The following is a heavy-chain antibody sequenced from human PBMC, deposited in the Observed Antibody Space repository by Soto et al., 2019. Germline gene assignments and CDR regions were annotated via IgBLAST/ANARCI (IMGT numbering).Heavy chain of an antibody. CDR1: GFTFSDYG. CDR2: MSYDGSNK. D-gene: IGHD2-8*01. Sequence: GGSLRLSCAASGFTFSDYGMHWVRQAPGKGLEWVAVMSYDGSNKYYADSVKGRFTISRDNSKNTLYLQMNRLRDEDTAVYYCAKVREDIVLLVALDYWGQGTQVTVSS. CDR3: AKVREDIVLLVALDY. V-gene: IGHV3-30*18. J-gene: IGHJ4*02.